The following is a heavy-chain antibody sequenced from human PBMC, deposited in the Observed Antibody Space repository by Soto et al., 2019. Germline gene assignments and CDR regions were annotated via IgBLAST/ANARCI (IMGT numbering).Heavy chain of an antibody. CDR1: GFAFSGST. D-gene: IGHD6-6*01. J-gene: IGHJ4*02. CDR2: IRSKANSYAT. Sequence: PGGSLRLSCAGSGFAFSGSTIHWVRQASGKGLEWVGRIRSKANSYATAYAASVKGRFIISRDDSKTTAYLQMNSLRAEDTAVYYCAKDPPRIAARLLYWGQGTLVTVSS. CDR3: AKDPPRIAARLLY. V-gene: IGHV3-73*01.